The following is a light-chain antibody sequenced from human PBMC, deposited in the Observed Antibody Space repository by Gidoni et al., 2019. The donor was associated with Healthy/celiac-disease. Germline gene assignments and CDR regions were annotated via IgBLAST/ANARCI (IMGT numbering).Light chain of an antibody. V-gene: IGKV1-5*01. CDR3: QQYNSYGT. J-gene: IGKJ1*01. CDR1: QSISSW. Sequence: DIQMTQSPSTLSASVGDRVTITCRASQSISSWLAWYQQKPGKAPKLLIYDASSLESGVPSRFSGSGSGTEFTLTISSLQPDDFANYYCQQYNSYGTLGQGTKVEIK. CDR2: DAS.